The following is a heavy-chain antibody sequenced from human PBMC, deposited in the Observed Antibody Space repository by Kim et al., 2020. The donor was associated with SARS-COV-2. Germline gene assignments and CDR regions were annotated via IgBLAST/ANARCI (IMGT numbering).Heavy chain of an antibody. CDR1: GGSFSGYY. Sequence: SETLSLTCAVYGGSFSGYYWSWIRQPPGKGLEWIGEINHSGSTNYNPSLKSRVTISVDTSKNQFSLKLSSVTAADTAVYYCARGRVPGSGAFDIWGQGTMVTVSS. CDR2: INHSGST. V-gene: IGHV4-34*01. J-gene: IGHJ3*02. CDR3: ARGRVPGSGAFDI. D-gene: IGHD3-10*01.